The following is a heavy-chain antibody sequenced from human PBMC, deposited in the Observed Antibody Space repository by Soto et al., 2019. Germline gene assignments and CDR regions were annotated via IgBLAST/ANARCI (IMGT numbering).Heavy chain of an antibody. J-gene: IGHJ4*02. CDR1: GGSISSYY. D-gene: IGHD2-15*01. CDR3: ARVYGGYLDY. Sequence: QVQLQESGPGLVKPSETLSLTCTVSGGSISSYYWSWIRQPPGKGLEWIGYIYYSGSTNYNPCLESRVTISVDTSKNQFSLKLSSVTAADTAVYYCARVYGGYLDYWGQGTLVTVSS. V-gene: IGHV4-59*01. CDR2: IYYSGST.